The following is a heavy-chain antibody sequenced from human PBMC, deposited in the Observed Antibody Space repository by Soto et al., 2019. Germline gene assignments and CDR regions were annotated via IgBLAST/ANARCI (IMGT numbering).Heavy chain of an antibody. CDR1: NASIGSRKW. J-gene: IGHJ6*04. D-gene: IGHD2-15*01. CDR2: IYHSGSI. CDR3: ASNFGQLLAAASAI. Sequence: SETLSLTCTVSNASIGSRKWWSWVRQTPGKGLEWIGEIYHSGSINHNPSLKSRVTMSVDKAKNQFSLKMTSVTAADTAVYYCASNFGQLLAAASAIRGNGTAVPVSP. V-gene: IGHV4-4*02.